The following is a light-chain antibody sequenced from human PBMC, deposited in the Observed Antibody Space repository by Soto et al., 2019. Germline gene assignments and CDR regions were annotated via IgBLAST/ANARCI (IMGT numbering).Light chain of an antibody. J-gene: IGLJ2*01. CDR2: EGS. V-gene: IGLV2-23*01. CDR3: SSYAGAVA. Sequence: QSALTQPASVSGSPGQSITISCTGTSGDVGTYNLVSWYQHHTGKAPKLMIYEGSNRPSGVSHRVSGSQSGNTASLTISGLQAEDEADYYCSSYAGAVAFGGGTKLTVL. CDR1: SGDVGTYNL.